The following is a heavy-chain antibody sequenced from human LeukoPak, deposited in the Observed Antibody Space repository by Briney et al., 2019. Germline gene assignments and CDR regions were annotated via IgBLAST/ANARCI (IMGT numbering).Heavy chain of an antibody. J-gene: IGHJ4*02. D-gene: IGHD6-19*01. V-gene: IGHV3-33*01. CDR2: IWYDGSNK. CDR1: GFTFSSYG. Sequence: GGSLRLSCAASGFTFSSYGMHWVRQAPGKGLEWVAVIWYDGSNKYYADSVKGRFTISRDNSKNTLYLQMNSLRAEDTVVYYCARSSNPGYSSGWYYFDYWGQGTLVTVSS. CDR3: ARSSNPGYSSGWYYFDY.